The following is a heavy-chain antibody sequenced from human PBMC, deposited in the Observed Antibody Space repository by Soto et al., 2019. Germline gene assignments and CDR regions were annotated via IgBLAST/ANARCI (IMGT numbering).Heavy chain of an antibody. V-gene: IGHV3-48*03. J-gene: IGHJ6*02. Sequence: PGGSLRLSCAASGFTSSSYEMNWVRQAPGKGLEWVSYISSSGSTIYYADSVKGRFTISRDNAKNSLYLQMNSLRAEDTAVYYCARDPYGDYYYYGMDVWGQGTTVTVSS. D-gene: IGHD4-17*01. CDR3: ARDPYGDYYYYGMDV. CDR2: ISSSGSTI. CDR1: GFTSSSYE.